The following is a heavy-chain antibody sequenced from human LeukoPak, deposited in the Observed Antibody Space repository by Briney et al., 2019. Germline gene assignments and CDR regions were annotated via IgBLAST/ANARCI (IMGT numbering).Heavy chain of an antibody. D-gene: IGHD3-22*01. J-gene: IGHJ1*01. CDR1: GGTFSSYA. CDR2: IIPIFGTA. Sequence: SVKVSCKASGGTFSSYAISWVRQAPGQGLEWMGGIIPIFGTANYAQKFQGRVTITADESTSTAYMELSSLRSEDTAVYYCASISGYYGSSGYPRWYFQHWGQGTLVTVSS. V-gene: IGHV1-69*01. CDR3: ASISGYYGSSGYPRWYFQH.